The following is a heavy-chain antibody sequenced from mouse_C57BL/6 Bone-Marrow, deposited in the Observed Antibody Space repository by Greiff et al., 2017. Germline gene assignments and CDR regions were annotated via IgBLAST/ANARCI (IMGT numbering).Heavy chain of an antibody. D-gene: IGHD2-3*01. CDR2: FRNKANGYTT. J-gene: IGHJ4*01. CDR1: GFTFTAYY. V-gene: IGHV7-3*01. CDR3: ARSGDGHYGEAMDY. Sequence: EVKLVESGGGLVQPGGSLSLSCAASGFTFTAYYMSLVRQPPGKALEWLGFFRNKANGYTTDYSASVKDRFTISRAYSQSLLYLQMNALRAEDRATYYCARSGDGHYGEAMDYWGQGTSVTVAS.